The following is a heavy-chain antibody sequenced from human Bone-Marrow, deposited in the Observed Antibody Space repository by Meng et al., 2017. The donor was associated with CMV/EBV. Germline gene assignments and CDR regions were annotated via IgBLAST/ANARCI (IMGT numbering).Heavy chain of an antibody. CDR1: GFNFSTSG. CDR3: AKGPYDSGPFDY. J-gene: IGHJ4*02. Sequence: LSLTCEASGFNFSTSGMNWVRQAPGKGLEWMTFIRHDGGLRFYADSVKGRFTISRDNSKNTVYLQMNSLRPEDTAVYYCAKGPYDSGPFDYWGQGKMVTVSS. D-gene: IGHD3-22*01. CDR2: IRHDGGLR. V-gene: IGHV3-30*02.